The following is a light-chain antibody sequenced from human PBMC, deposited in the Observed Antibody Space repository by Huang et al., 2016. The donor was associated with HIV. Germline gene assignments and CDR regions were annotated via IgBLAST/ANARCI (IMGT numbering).Light chain of an antibody. J-gene: IGKJ2*01. Sequence: EIVLTQSPATLSLSPGERATLSCRASQSISIYLAWYQQKPGQAPRLLIYDASNRATGIPARFTGSGSGTDFTLTISSLEPEDFAVYYCQQRSDFGQGTKLEIK. V-gene: IGKV3-11*01. CDR3: QQRSD. CDR1: QSISIY. CDR2: DAS.